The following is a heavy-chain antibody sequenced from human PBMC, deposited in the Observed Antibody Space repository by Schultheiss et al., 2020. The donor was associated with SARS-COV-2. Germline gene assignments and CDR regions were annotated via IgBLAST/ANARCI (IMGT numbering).Heavy chain of an antibody. V-gene: IGHV1-18*01. Sequence: ASVKVSCKASGGTFSSYAISWVRQAPGQGLEWMGWISAYNGNTNYAQKLQGRVTMTTDTSTSTAYMELSSLRSEDTAVYYCARPPGPYGSGSGYYYGMDVWGQGTTVTVSS. J-gene: IGHJ6*02. CDR3: ARPPGPYGSGSGYYYGMDV. CDR2: ISAYNGNT. D-gene: IGHD3-10*01. CDR1: GGTFSSYA.